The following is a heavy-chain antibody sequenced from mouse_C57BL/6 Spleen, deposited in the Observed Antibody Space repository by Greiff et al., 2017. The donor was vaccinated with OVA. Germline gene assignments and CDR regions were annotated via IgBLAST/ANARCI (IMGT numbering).Heavy chain of an antibody. CDR1: GYTFASYW. Sequence: VQLQQPGAELVKPGASVKLSCKASGYTFASYWMHWVKQRPGQGLEWIGMIHPNSGSTNYNEKFKSKATLTVDKSSSTAYMQLSSLTSEDSAVYYCARTDDGTEDYWGQGTTLTVSS. CDR2: IHPNSGST. J-gene: IGHJ2*01. V-gene: IGHV1-64*01. CDR3: ARTDDGTEDY. D-gene: IGHD2-3*01.